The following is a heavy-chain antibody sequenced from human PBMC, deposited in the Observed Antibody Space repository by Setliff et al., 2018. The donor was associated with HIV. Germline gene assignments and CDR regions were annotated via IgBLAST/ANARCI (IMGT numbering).Heavy chain of an antibody. CDR2: ILNDGRT. CDR1: GGSVSSSSYY. J-gene: IGHJ4*02. Sequence: SETLSLTCTVSGGSVSSSSYYWGWIRQPPGEGLEWIGSILNDGRTYYNPSLKSRVTIPMDTSTNQFSLKLSSVTAADTAVYFCARHFPSISLFFGDPGPFDRWGQGALVTVSS. D-gene: IGHD3-10*01. CDR3: ARHFPSISLFFGDPGPFDR. V-gene: IGHV4-39*01.